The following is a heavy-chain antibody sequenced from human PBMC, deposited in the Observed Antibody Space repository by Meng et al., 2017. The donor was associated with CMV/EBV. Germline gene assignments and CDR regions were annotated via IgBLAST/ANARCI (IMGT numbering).Heavy chain of an antibody. CDR3: ASDKQDTTATFDY. D-gene: IGHD2-21*02. CDR1: GYSISSGYY. CDR2: IYHSGST. J-gene: IGHJ4*02. V-gene: IGHV4-38-2*02. Sequence: GSLRLSCTVSGYSISSGYYWCWIRQPPGKGLEWIGSIYHSGSTYYNPSLKSRVTISVDTSKNQFSLKLSSVTAADTAVYYCASDKQDTTATFDYWGQGTLVTVSS.